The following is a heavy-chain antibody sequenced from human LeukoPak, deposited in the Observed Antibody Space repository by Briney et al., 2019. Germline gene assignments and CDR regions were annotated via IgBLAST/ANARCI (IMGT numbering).Heavy chain of an antibody. J-gene: IGHJ6*03. V-gene: IGHV3-21*01. CDR3: ARAWEWELLVSYYYYYYMDV. CDR2: ISSSSSYI. Sequence: GGSLRLSCAASGFTFSSYSMNWVRQAPGKGLEWVSSISSSSSYIYHADSVKGRFTISRDNAKNSLYLQMNSLRAEDTAVYYCARAWEWELLVSYYYYYYMDVWGKGTTVTVSS. CDR1: GFTFSSYS. D-gene: IGHD1-26*01.